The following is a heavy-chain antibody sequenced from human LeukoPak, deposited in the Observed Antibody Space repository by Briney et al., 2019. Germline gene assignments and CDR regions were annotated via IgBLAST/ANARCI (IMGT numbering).Heavy chain of an antibody. CDR3: ARRFGYGSGSYPYYFHY. V-gene: IGHV4-59*01. CDR2: ISYSGST. Sequence: PSETLSLTCTVSGGSISNYWSWIRQPPGKGLEWIGYISYSGSTDYNPSLKSRVTMSVDTSKNQFSLKLSSVTAADTAVYYCARRFGYGSGSYPYYFHYWGQGTLVTVSS. J-gene: IGHJ4*02. D-gene: IGHD3-10*01. CDR1: GGSISNY.